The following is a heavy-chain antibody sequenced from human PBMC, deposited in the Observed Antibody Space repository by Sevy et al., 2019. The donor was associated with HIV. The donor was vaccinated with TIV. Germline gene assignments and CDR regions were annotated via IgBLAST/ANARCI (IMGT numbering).Heavy chain of an antibody. CDR1: GYTFNGYY. J-gene: IGHJ3*02. CDR2: INPNSGDT. V-gene: IGHV1-2*06. CDR3: ACYAIDVFYI. Sequence: ASVKVSCQASGYTFNGYYIHWVRQAPGQGLEWMGRINPNSGDTNYAQKFQGRVTMTRDTSISTAYMELSRLRSDDTAVYYCACYAIDVFYIWGQGTTVTVSS. D-gene: IGHD3-16*01.